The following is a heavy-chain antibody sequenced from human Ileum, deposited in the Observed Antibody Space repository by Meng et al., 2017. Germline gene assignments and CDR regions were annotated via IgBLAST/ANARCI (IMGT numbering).Heavy chain of an antibody. CDR3: ARGFEADY. Sequence: GSLRLSCTVSGDFIKYGYWWSWVRQPPGKGLEWIGYIYYSGSTNYNPSLKSRVTISVDTSKNQFSLKLSSVTAADTAVYYCARGFEADYWGQGTLVTVSS. CDR1: GDFIKYGYW. J-gene: IGHJ4*02. V-gene: IGHV4-59*01. CDR2: IYYSGST.